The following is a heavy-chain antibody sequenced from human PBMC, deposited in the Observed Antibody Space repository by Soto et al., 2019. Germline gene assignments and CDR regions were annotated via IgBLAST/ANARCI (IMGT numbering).Heavy chain of an antibody. J-gene: IGHJ3*02. V-gene: IGHV1-69*06. D-gene: IGHD6-6*01. CDR3: ARVASIAARPGLAFDI. Sequence: QVQLVQSGAEVKKPGSSVKVSCKASGGTFSSYAISWVRQAPGQGLEWMGGIIPIFGTANYAQKFQGRVTITADKSTSTAYMVLSSLRSEDTAVYYCARVASIAARPGLAFDIWGQGTMVTVSS. CDR1: GGTFSSYA. CDR2: IIPIFGTA.